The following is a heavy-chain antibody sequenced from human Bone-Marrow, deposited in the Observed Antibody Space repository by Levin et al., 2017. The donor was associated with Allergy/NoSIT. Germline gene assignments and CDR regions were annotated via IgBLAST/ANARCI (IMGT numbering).Heavy chain of an antibody. Sequence: GGSLRLSCAASGFTFSSYGMHWVRQAPGKGLEWVAVISYDGSNKYFADSVKGRFTISRDNSKNTLYLQMNSLRAEDTAVYYCVKDPGDYWGQGTLVTVSS. CDR2: ISYDGSNK. J-gene: IGHJ4*02. CDR1: GFTFSSYG. CDR3: VKDPGDY. V-gene: IGHV3-30*18.